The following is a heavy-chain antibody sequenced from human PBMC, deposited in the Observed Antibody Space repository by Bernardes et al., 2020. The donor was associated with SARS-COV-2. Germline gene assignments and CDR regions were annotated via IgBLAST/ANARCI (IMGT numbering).Heavy chain of an antibody. Sequence: GSLSPSRVASGFTLSRYAINLVRPAPGKGLEWVSSISAGGGFPYYAGSVKGRFTISRDISKNTLYLQMNSLRSEDTAVYYCAKRGCSGGSCYSNFDYWGQGTLVTVSS. CDR3: AKRGCSGGSCYSNFDY. CDR1: GFTLSRYA. D-gene: IGHD2-15*01. J-gene: IGHJ4*02. V-gene: IGHV3-23*01. CDR2: ISAGGGFP.